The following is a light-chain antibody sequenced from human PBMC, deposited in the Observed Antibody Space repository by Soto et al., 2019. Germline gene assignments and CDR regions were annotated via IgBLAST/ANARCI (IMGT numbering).Light chain of an antibody. CDR3: CSYGGSSTYV. V-gene: IGLV2-23*02. CDR1: SSDVGSYNL. CDR2: EVS. Sequence: QSALTQPASVSGSPGQSITISCTGTSSDVGSYNLVSWYQQHPGKAPKFMIYEVSKRPSGVSNRFSASKSSNTASLTISGLQAEDEADYYCCSYGGSSTYVFGTGTKVTVL. J-gene: IGLJ1*01.